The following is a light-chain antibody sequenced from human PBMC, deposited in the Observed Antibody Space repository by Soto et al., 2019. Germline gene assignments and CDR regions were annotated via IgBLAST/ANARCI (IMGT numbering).Light chain of an antibody. CDR3: SSYTSSTTRV. CDR1: SSDVGGYTY. Sequence: QSALTQPASVSGSPGQSITISCTGTSSDVGGYTYVSWYQQHQGKAPKLMIYDVGNRPSGVSNRFSGSKSGNTASLTISGLQAEDEADYYCSSYTSSTTRVFGTGTKVTVL. CDR2: DVG. V-gene: IGLV2-14*03. J-gene: IGLJ1*01.